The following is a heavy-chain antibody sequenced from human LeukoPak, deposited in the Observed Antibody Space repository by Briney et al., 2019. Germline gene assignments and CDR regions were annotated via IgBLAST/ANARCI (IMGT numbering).Heavy chain of an antibody. D-gene: IGHD1-14*01. V-gene: IGHV3-30*03. CDR3: ATINRYYYYGMDV. Sequence: PGRSLRLSCAASGFTFSSYGMHWVRQAPGKGLEWVAVISYDGSNKYYADSVKGRFTISRDNSKNTLYLQMSSLRAEDTAVYYCATINRYYYYGMDVWGQGTTVTVSS. J-gene: IGHJ6*02. CDR1: GFTFSSYG. CDR2: ISYDGSNK.